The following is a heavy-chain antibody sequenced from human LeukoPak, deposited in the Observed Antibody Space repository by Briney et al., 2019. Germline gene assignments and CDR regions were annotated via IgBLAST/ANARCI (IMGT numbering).Heavy chain of an antibody. V-gene: IGHV4-59*01. Sequence: SETLSLTCTVSGGPISSYYWSWIRQPPGKGLEWIGYIYYSGSTNYNPSLKSRVTISVDTSKNQFSLKLSSVTAADTAVYYCTRAASSGPLFAYHMDVWGKGTTVTVSS. J-gene: IGHJ6*03. CDR1: GGPISSYY. CDR3: TRAASSGPLFAYHMDV. CDR2: IYYSGST. D-gene: IGHD3-22*01.